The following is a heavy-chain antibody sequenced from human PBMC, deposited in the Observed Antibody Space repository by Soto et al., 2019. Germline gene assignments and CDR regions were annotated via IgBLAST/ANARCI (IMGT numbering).Heavy chain of an antibody. V-gene: IGHV4-39*07. J-gene: IGHJ5*02. CDR3: AREAVLRFLEWYNWFDP. CDR2: IYYSGST. D-gene: IGHD3-3*01. CDR1: GGSISSSSYY. Sequence: GSLRLSCTVSGGSISSSSYYWGWIRQPPGKGLEWIGSIYYSGSTYYNPSLKSRVTISVDTSKNQFSLKLSSGTAADTAVYYCAREAVLRFLEWYNWFDPWGQGTLVTVSS.